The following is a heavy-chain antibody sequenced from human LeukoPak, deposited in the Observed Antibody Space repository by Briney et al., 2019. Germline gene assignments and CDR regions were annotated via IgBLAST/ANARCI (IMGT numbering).Heavy chain of an antibody. CDR1: GGTFSSYA. Sequence: ASVKVSYKASGGTFSSYAISWVRQAPGQGLEWMGRIIPIFGIANYAQKFQGRVTITADKSTSTAYMELSSLRSEDTAVYYCARGYSMVTEEYFDYWGQGTLVTVSS. CDR2: IIPIFGIA. CDR3: ARGYSMVTEEYFDY. V-gene: IGHV1-69*04. D-gene: IGHD5-18*01. J-gene: IGHJ4*02.